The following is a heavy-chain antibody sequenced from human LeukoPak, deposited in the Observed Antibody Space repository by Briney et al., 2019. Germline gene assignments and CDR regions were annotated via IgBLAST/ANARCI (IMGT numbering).Heavy chain of an antibody. CDR2: ISGSGGST. V-gene: IGHV3-23*01. Sequence: GRSLRLSCAASGFTFSSYAMSWVRQAPGKGLEWVSAISGSGGSTYYADSVKGRFTISRDNSKNTLYLQMNSLRAEDTAVYYCAKELGYYDFWSGSDYWGQGTLVTVSS. J-gene: IGHJ4*02. CDR3: AKELGYYDFWSGSDY. D-gene: IGHD3-3*01. CDR1: GFTFSSYA.